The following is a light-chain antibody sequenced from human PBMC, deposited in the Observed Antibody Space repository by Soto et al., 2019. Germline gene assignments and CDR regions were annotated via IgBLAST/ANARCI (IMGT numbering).Light chain of an antibody. CDR1: QSISSW. Sequence: DIPMTQSPSTLSASVGDRVTITCRASQSISSWLAWYQQKPGKAPKLLTYDASSLESGVPSRFSGSGSGTEFTLTISSLQPDDFATYYCQQYNSYSVTFGQGTKVDIK. CDR2: DAS. V-gene: IGKV1-5*01. CDR3: QQYNSYSVT. J-gene: IGKJ1*01.